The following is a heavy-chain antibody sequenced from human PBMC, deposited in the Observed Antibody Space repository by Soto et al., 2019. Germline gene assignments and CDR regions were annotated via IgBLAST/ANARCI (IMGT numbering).Heavy chain of an antibody. D-gene: IGHD3-9*01. Sequence: GPTMVNPTQNLTLTYTFSEFSLSTSGMCVSWIRQPPGKAPERLARIDWDDDKYYSTSLETRRTISKDTSKSHVVLTMTNMDPFDTATYYCARIQQNYDILTGYYYYYYYRDVCRKGSTVTVSS. J-gene: IGHJ6*03. CDR1: EFSLSTSGMC. V-gene: IGHV2-70*11. CDR3: ARIQQNYDILTGYYYYYYYRDV. CDR2: IDWDDDK.